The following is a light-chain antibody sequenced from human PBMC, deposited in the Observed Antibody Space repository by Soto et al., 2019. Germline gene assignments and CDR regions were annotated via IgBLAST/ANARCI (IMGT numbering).Light chain of an antibody. CDR1: SSDVGTYNY. CDR3: SSYTISNTLYV. CDR2: EVT. Sequence: QSALTQPTSVSGSPGQSITISCTGTSSDVGTYNYVSWYQQHPGKSPKLMIYEVTNRPSGVSNRFSGSKSGNTASLTISGLQTEDEAHYYCSSYTISNTLYVFGSGTKLTVL. J-gene: IGLJ1*01. V-gene: IGLV2-14*01.